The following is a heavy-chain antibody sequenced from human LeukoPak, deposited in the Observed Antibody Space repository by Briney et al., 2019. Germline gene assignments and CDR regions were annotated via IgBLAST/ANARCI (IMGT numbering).Heavy chain of an antibody. D-gene: IGHD6-19*01. CDR3: ARGPGLAMGKGYFDY. Sequence: PGGSLSLSCAASGFTFGTYPMHWVRQAPGKGLEWVAATSHNEYNKYYADSVNGRFTISRDNSKNTLYLEVNSLRADDTAVYYCARGPGLAMGKGYFDYCGQGTLVTVSS. CDR2: TSHNEYNK. V-gene: IGHV3-30-3*01. J-gene: IGHJ4*02. CDR1: GFTFGTYP.